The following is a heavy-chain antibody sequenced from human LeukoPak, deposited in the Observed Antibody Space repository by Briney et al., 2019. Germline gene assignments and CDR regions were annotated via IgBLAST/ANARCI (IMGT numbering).Heavy chain of an antibody. Sequence: ASVNVSCKASGYTFTSYAMNWVRQAPGQGLEWMGWINTNTGNPTYSQGFTGRFVFSLDTSVSTAYLQISSLKAEDTAVYYCARDGDGLRFLEWLLYPPKPSDAFDIWGQGTMVTVSS. CDR1: GYTFTSYA. V-gene: IGHV7-4-1*02. CDR3: ARDGDGLRFLEWLLYPPKPSDAFDI. D-gene: IGHD3-3*01. J-gene: IGHJ3*02. CDR2: INTNTGNP.